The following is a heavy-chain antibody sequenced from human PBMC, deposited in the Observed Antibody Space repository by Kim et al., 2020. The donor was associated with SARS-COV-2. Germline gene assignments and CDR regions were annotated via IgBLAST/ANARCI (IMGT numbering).Heavy chain of an antibody. D-gene: IGHD3-10*01. J-gene: IGHJ4*02. CDR3: ARGWGYYGSGSYGY. CDR1: GGSFSGYY. V-gene: IGHV4-34*01. Sequence: SETLSLTCAVYGGSFSGYYWSWIRQPPGKGLEWIGEINHSGSTNYNPSLKSRVTISVDTSKNQFSLKLSSVTAADTAVYYCARGWGYYGSGSYGYWGQGTLVTVSS. CDR2: INHSGST.